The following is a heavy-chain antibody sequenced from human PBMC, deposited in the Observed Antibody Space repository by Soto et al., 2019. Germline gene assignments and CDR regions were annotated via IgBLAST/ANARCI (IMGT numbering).Heavy chain of an antibody. Sequence: HPGGSLRLSCAASGFTFSSYGMHWVRQAPGKGLEWVAVIWYDGSNKYYADSVKGRFTISRDNSKNTLYLQMNSLRAEDTAVYYCARDLMYYDFWSGYYTLPYYYGMDVWGQGTTVTVSS. V-gene: IGHV3-33*01. J-gene: IGHJ6*02. CDR2: IWYDGSNK. D-gene: IGHD3-3*01. CDR3: ARDLMYYDFWSGYYTLPYYYGMDV. CDR1: GFTFSSYG.